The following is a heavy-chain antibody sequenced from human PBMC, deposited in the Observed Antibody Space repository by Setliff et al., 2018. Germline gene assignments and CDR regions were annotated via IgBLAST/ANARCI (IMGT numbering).Heavy chain of an antibody. CDR3: ARARFYNAWSGTSITAPHDAFDI. CDR1: GYTLSKYY. D-gene: IGHD3-3*01. V-gene: IGHV1-46*03. J-gene: IGHJ3*02. Sequence: ASVKVSCKASGYTLSKYYMHWVRQAPGQGLEWMGIINPSGGLAKYAQKFQGRVTMTSDTSTNTVYLELRSLRSEDTAVYFCARARFYNAWSGTSITAPHDAFDIWGQGTMVTVSS. CDR2: INPSGGLA.